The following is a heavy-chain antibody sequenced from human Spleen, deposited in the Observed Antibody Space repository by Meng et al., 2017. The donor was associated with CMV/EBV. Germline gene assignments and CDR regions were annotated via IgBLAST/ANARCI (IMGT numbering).Heavy chain of an antibody. V-gene: IGHV1-18*04. CDR2: ISTYNGNT. Sequence: ASVKVSCKASGYTFSGYYIHWVRQAPGQGLEWMGWISTYNGNTNYAQKLQGRVTMTTDTSTSTAYMELRSLRSDDTAVYYCARLYSIFGWFDPWGQGTLVTVSS. D-gene: IGHD4-11*01. CDR1: GYTFSGYY. J-gene: IGHJ5*02. CDR3: ARLYSIFGWFDP.